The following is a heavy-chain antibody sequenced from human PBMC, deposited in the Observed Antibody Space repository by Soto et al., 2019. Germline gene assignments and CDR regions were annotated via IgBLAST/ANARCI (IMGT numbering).Heavy chain of an antibody. D-gene: IGHD3-10*01. J-gene: IGHJ5*02. CDR3: AGIISRGNFAP. CDR1: GFTFSNHW. Sequence: PGGSLRLSCEGSGFTFSNHWMIWVRQAPGKGLEWVASVNQDGNEKYHVDSVMGRFTISRDNAKNSLFLQMNSLTVEDTAVYHWAGIISRGNFAPWGRGTQVTVSS. CDR2: VNQDGNEK. V-gene: IGHV3-7*01.